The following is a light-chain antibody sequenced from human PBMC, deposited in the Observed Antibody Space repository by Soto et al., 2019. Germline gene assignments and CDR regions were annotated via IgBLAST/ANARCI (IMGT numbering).Light chain of an antibody. V-gene: IGLV2-8*01. CDR3: SSYAGSNNLL. J-gene: IGLJ2*01. Sequence: QRVLNRVRSARGSLWLFVTISCTRTSSDVGGYNYVSWYQQHPGKAPKLMIYEVSKRPSGVPDRFSGSQSGNTASLTVSGLQGEDEADYYCSSYAGSNNLLFGGGTKLTVL. CDR2: EVS. CDR1: SSDVGGYNY.